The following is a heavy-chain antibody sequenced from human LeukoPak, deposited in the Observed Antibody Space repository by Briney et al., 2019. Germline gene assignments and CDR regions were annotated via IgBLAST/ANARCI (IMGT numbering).Heavy chain of an antibody. CDR1: GFTFSTYA. CDR3: AKDIQLST. J-gene: IGHJ3*01. V-gene: IGHV3-23*01. D-gene: IGHD5-24*01. Sequence: GGSLRLSCAASGFTFSTYALTWVRQAPGKGLEWVSLIGASGESTYYADSVKGRFTISRDNSKNTLSLQVNGLRVEDTAMYFCAKDIQLSTWGLGTMVTVSS. CDR2: IGASGEST.